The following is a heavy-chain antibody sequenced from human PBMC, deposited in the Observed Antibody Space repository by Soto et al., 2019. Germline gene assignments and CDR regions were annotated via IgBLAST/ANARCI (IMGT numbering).Heavy chain of an antibody. V-gene: IGHV1-2*04. J-gene: IGHJ6*02. Sequence: GPSVKVSCKASGYTFTGYYMHWVRQAPGQGLEWMGWINPNSGGTNYAQKFQGWVTMTRDTSISTAYMELSRLRSDDTAVYYCARSRYFDWLSYYGMDVWGQGTTVTVSS. CDR1: GYTFTGYY. CDR2: INPNSGGT. CDR3: ARSRYFDWLSYYGMDV. D-gene: IGHD3-9*01.